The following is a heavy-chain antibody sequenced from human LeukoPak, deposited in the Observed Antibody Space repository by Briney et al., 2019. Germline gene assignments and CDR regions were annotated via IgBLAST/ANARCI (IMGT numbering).Heavy chain of an antibody. Sequence: SETLSLTCAVYGGSFSGYYWSWIRQPPGKGLEWIGEINHSGSTNYNPSLKSRVTISVDTSKNQFSLKLSSVTAADTAVYYCATSALRSGYYSSYFDYWGQGTLVTVSS. J-gene: IGHJ4*02. V-gene: IGHV4-34*01. D-gene: IGHD3-22*01. CDR2: INHSGST. CDR3: ATSALRSGYYSSYFDY. CDR1: GGSFSGYY.